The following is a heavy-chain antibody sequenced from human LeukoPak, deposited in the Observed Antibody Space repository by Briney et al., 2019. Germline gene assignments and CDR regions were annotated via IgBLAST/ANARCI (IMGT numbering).Heavy chain of an antibody. V-gene: IGHV3-73*01. J-gene: IGHJ4*02. Sequence: SGGSLRLSCAASGFTFSGSAMHWVRQASGKGLEWVGRIKSKANSYATAYAASVKGRFTISRDDSKNTAYLQMNSLKTEDTAVYYCTPAGGSGSYSGYWGQGTLVTVSS. CDR2: IKSKANSYAT. CDR1: GFTFSGSA. D-gene: IGHD3-10*01. CDR3: TPAGGSGSYSGY.